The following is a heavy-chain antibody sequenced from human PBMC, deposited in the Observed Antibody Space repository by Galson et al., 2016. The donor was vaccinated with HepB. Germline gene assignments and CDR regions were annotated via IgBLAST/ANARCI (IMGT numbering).Heavy chain of an antibody. J-gene: IGHJ5*01. D-gene: IGHD2-15*01. CDR3: ARVVVAATNRFDT. V-gene: IGHV4-34*01. CDR1: GGSFNAYY. CDR2: INHSGFS. Sequence: SETLSLTCGVSGGSFNAYYWSWIRQSPGKGLEWIGEINHSGFSKYNPSLKSRVTISVDTSKTQFSLKLTSMTAADTAVYYCARVVVAATNRFDTWG.